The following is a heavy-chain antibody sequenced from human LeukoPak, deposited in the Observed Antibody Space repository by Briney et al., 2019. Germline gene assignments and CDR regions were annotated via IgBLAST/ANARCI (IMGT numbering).Heavy chain of an antibody. V-gene: IGHV3-11*01. D-gene: IGHD1-26*01. Sequence: GGSLRLSCAASGFTFSDSYMTWIRQAPGKGLEWVSYISNSGSTIYYADSVKGRFTISRDNAKNSLYLQMNSLRAEDTAVYYCARDPVGATGSFDYWGQGTLVTVSS. CDR2: ISNSGSTI. CDR3: ARDPVGATGSFDY. J-gene: IGHJ4*02. CDR1: GFTFSDSY.